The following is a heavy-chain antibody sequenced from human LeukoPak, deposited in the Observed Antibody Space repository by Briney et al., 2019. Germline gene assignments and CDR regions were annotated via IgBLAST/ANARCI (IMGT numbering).Heavy chain of an antibody. Sequence: ASVKVSCKASGYTFTSYGISWVRHAPGQGLEWMGWISAYNGNTNYAQKLQGRVTMTTDTSTSTAYMELRSLRSDDTAVYYCARDHQAVATGDFDYWGQGTLVTVSS. V-gene: IGHV1-18*01. CDR2: ISAYNGNT. CDR1: GYTFTSYG. D-gene: IGHD5-12*01. J-gene: IGHJ4*02. CDR3: ARDHQAVATGDFDY.